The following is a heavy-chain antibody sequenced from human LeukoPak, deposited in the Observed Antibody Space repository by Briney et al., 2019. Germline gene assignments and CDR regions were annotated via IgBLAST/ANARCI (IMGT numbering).Heavy chain of an antibody. V-gene: IGHV3-30*03. D-gene: IGHD3-10*01. Sequence: PGGSLRLSCAASGFIFSSYAMSWVRQAPGKGLEWLAVISDEGSDKYYAHSVKGRFAISRDNSKSTLYLHMDSLRTDDTAMYYCARDQGSSDSFDIWGQGTLVIVSS. CDR1: GFIFSSYA. CDR3: ARDQGSSDSFDI. CDR2: ISDEGSDK. J-gene: IGHJ3*02.